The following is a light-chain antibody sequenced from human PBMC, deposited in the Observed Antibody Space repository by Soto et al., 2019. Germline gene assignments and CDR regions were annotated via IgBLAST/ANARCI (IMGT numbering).Light chain of an antibody. Sequence: QSVLTQPPSASSTPGQTVTISCSGSTSNIGTFYVYWYQHLPGTAPKLLIYLGDQRASGVPDRFSGSKSGTSASLAINGLRSDDEADYYCAAWDDNLNAYVFGSGTKVTVL. J-gene: IGLJ1*01. CDR1: TSNIGTFY. CDR2: LGD. CDR3: AAWDDNLNAYV. V-gene: IGLV1-47*02.